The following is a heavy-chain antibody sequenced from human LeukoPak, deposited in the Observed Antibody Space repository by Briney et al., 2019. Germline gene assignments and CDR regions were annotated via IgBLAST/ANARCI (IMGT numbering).Heavy chain of an antibody. CDR3: ARDRPIWN. D-gene: IGHD3-3*01. CDR1: ELINTHYW. J-gene: IGHJ4*02. Sequence: GGSLRLSCAASELINTHYWMHWVRQVPGKGLVWVSRIKLDENTAYYADFVKGRFTISRDNAKSTIYLQMNSLRVEDSAVYYCARDRPIWNWGQGTLVTVSS. V-gene: IGHV3-74*01. CDR2: IKLDENTA.